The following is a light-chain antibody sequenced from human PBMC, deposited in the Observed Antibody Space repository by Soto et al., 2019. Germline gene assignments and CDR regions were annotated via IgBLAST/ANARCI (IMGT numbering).Light chain of an antibody. V-gene: IGKV3-15*01. CDR2: GAS. CDR1: QSVSGN. CDR3: HQYNNWPPVT. Sequence: EIVMTQSPATLSVSPGERATISCRASQSVSGNLAWYQQKPGQDPRLLIYGASTRATGIPARFSGSGSGTECTLTISSLQSEDFAVYYCHQYNNWPPVTFGGGTKVEIK. J-gene: IGKJ4*01.